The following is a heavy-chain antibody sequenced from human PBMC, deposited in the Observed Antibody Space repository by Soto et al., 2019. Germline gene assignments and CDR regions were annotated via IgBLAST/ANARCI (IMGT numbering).Heavy chain of an antibody. D-gene: IGHD3-22*01. CDR2: INHSGST. CDR3: ARATYYYDSIDAFDI. CDR1: GGSFRGYY. J-gene: IGHJ3*02. V-gene: IGHV4-34*01. Sequence: QVQLQQWGAGLLKPSETLSLTCAVYGGSFRGYYWSWIRQPPGKGLEWIGEINHSGSTNYNPSLKSRVTISVDTYKNQCSLKLSSVTAADTAVYYCARATYYYDSIDAFDIWGQGTMVTVSS.